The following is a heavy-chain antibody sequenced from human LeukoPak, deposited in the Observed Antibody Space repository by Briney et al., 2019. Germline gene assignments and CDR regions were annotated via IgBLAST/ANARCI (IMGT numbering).Heavy chain of an antibody. CDR1: GFTFSSYA. CDR2: ISGSGGST. D-gene: IGHD3-22*01. CDR3: AKALEDYYDSIGYLDY. V-gene: IGHV3-23*01. Sequence: GGSLRLSCAASGFTFSSYAMSWVRQAPGKGLEWVSAISGSGGSTYYADSVKGRFIISRDNYKNTLYQQMNSLRAEDTAVYYCAKALEDYYDSIGYLDYWGQGTLVTVSS. J-gene: IGHJ4*02.